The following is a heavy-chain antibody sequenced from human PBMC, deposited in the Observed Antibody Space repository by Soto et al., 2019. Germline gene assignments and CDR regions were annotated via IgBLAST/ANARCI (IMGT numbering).Heavy chain of an antibody. CDR2: TYYRSKWYN. D-gene: IGHD1-20*01. Sequence: SQTLSLTCAISGDSVSSNNAAWNWIRQSPSRGLEWLGRTYYRSKWYNDYAASVKSRITINPDTSKNQFSPQLNSVTPEDTAVYYCARTITGTTELDYWGQGTLVTVSS. J-gene: IGHJ4*02. CDR3: ARTITGTTELDY. CDR1: GDSVSSNNAA. V-gene: IGHV6-1*01.